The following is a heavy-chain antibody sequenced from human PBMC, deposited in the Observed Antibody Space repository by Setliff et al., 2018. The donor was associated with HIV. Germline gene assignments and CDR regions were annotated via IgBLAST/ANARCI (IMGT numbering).Heavy chain of an antibody. CDR3: AKSFNSGPTNWNIDV. V-gene: IGHV3-23*01. Sequence: PGGSLRLSCAASGFTFSNYAMSWVRQAPGKGLEWVSGISGSAGTTYYADSVKGRFTISRDNSKNTLYLQMNSLRSEDTAVYFCAKSFNSGPTNWNIDVWGTGTTVTVSS. CDR1: GFTFSNYA. J-gene: IGHJ6*03. CDR2: ISGSAGTT. D-gene: IGHD1-20*01.